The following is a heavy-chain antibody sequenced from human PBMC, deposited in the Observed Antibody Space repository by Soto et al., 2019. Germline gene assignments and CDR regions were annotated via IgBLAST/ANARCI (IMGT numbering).Heavy chain of an antibody. J-gene: IGHJ4*02. CDR2: ISYDGSNK. CDR1: GFTFSSYA. D-gene: IGHD2-21*02. Sequence: GGSLRLSCAASGFTFSSYAMHWVRQAPGKGLEWVAVISYDGSNKYYAVSVKGRFTISRDNSKNTLYLQMNSLRAEDTAVYYCARPSSRKVTANYFGYWGQGTLVTVSS. CDR3: ARPSSRKVTANYFGY. V-gene: IGHV3-30-3*01.